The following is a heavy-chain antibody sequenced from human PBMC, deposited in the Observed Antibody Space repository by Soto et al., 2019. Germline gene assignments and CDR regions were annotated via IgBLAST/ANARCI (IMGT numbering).Heavy chain of an antibody. J-gene: IGHJ4*02. V-gene: IGHV5-51*01. CDR2: IYPGDSDT. Sequence: GESLKISCKGSGYSFTSYWIGWVRQMPGKGLEWMGIIYPGDSDTRYSPSFQGQVTISADKSISTAYLQWSSLKASDTAMYYCARQSYGSGSYYNPSFIDYWGQGTLVTVSS. D-gene: IGHD3-10*01. CDR1: GYSFTSYW. CDR3: ARQSYGSGSYYNPSFIDY.